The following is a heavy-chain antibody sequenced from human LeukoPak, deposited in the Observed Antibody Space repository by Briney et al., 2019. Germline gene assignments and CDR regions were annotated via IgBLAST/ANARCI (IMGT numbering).Heavy chain of an antibody. D-gene: IGHD6-19*01. CDR3: ARGYDRASGWYGLKDY. J-gene: IGHJ4*02. V-gene: IGHV1-18*01. CDR2: ISAYNGNT. Sequence: GASVKVSCKASGYTFTSYGISWVRQAPGQGLEWMGWISAYNGNTNYAQKLQGRVTMTTDTSTSTAYMELRSLRSDDTAVYYCARGYDRASGWYGLKDYWGQGTLVTVSS. CDR1: GYTFTSYG.